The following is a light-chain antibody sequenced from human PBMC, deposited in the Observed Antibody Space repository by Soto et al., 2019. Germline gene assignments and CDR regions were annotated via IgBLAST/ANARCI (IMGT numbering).Light chain of an antibody. J-gene: IGKJ1*01. CDR2: GAS. Sequence: EIVLTQSPGTLSVSPGERATLSCRASRSVSNNYVAWYQRKPGQAPRLLIYGASSRATDIPRRFSGSGSGTDFTLTITRLEPEDFAVYYCQQYGSSPPTFGQGTKVESK. V-gene: IGKV3-20*01. CDR1: RSVSNNY. CDR3: QQYGSSPPT.